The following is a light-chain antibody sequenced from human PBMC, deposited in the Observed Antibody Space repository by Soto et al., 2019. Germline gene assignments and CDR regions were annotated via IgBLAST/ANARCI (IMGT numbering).Light chain of an antibody. CDR2: AAS. J-gene: IGKJ3*01. V-gene: IGKV1-27*01. Sequence: DIQMTQSPSSLSASVGDRVTITCRASQGISNYLAWYQQKPWKVPKLLIYAASTLQSGVPSRFSGSGSGTDFTLTISSLQPEDVAPYYCQKYNSAPRITFGPGTKVDIK. CDR1: QGISNY. CDR3: QKYNSAPRIT.